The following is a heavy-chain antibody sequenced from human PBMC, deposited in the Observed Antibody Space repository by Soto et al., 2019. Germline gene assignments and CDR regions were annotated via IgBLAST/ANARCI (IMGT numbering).Heavy chain of an antibody. D-gene: IGHD2-2*02. CDR2: IKQDGSEK. CDR1: GFTFSSYW. CDR3: AREGGHGAIIYYYMDV. Sequence: PGGSLRLSCAASGFTFSSYWMSWVRQAPGKGLEWVANIKQDGSEKYYVDSVKGRFTISRDNAKNSLYPQMNSLRAEDTAVYYCAREGGHGAIIYYYMDVWGKGTTVTVSS. V-gene: IGHV3-7*01. J-gene: IGHJ6*03.